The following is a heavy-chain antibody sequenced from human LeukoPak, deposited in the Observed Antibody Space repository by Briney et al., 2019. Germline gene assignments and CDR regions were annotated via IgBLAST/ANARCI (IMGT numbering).Heavy chain of an antibody. CDR3: SRGDRGGDYDLDY. D-gene: IGHD4-17*01. CDR2: IRSKLYGGTT. Sequence: PGGSLRLSCTASGFTFGDYAMSWFRQAPGKGLEWVGFIRSKLYGGTTEYAASVKGRFTISRDDSKSIVYLEMNSLKIEGTAVHYCSRGDRGGDYDLDYWGQGTLVTVSS. V-gene: IGHV3-49*03. J-gene: IGHJ4*02. CDR1: GFTFGDYA.